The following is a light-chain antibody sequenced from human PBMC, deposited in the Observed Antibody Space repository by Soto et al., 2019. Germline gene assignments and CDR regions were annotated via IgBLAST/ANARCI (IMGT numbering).Light chain of an antibody. J-gene: IGKJ3*01. CDR1: QGISSY. CDR2: AAS. V-gene: IGKV1-9*01. Sequence: IQLTQSPSSLSASVGDRVTITCRASQGISSYLAWYQQKPGRAPKLLISAASTLQSGVPSRFSGSGSGTDFTLTISSLQPEDFATYYCQQYGSSPRFTFGPGTKVDIK. CDR3: QQYGSSPRFT.